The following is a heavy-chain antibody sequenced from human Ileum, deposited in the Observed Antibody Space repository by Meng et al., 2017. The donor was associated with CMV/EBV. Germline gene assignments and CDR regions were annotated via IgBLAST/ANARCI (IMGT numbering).Heavy chain of an antibody. J-gene: IGHJ5*02. V-gene: IGHV4-59*01. CDR1: GGSISSYY. Sequence: GSLRLSCTVSGGSISSYYWSWIRQPPGKGLEWIGYIYYSGSTNYNPSLKSRVTISVDTSKNQFSLKLSSVTAADTAVYYCASHRRSGSYFRGWFDPWGQGTLVTGAS. D-gene: IGHD3-10*01. CDR2: IYYSGST. CDR3: ASHRRSGSYFRGWFDP.